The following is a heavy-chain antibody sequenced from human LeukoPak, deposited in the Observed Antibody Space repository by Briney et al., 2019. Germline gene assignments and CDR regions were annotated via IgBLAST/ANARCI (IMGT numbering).Heavy chain of an antibody. Sequence: GGSLRLSCAASGFTFSSYAMSWVRQAPGKGLEWVSTISGSGDSTNYADSVKGRFTISRDNSKNTLYLQMNSLRAEDTAVYYCAKDPYGTRYFDYWGQGTLVTVSS. D-gene: IGHD2-2*01. J-gene: IGHJ4*02. CDR3: AKDPYGTRYFDY. CDR2: ISGSGDST. CDR1: GFTFSSYA. V-gene: IGHV3-23*01.